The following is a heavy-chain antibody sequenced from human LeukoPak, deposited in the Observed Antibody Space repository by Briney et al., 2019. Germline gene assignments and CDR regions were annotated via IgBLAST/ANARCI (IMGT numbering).Heavy chain of an antibody. D-gene: IGHD3-10*01. J-gene: IGHJ4*02. CDR3: ARSYYGSGSYLLGNFDY. V-gene: IGHV1-69*13. CDR1: GGTFSSYA. Sequence: ASVKVSCKASGGTFSSYAISWVRQAPGQGLEWMGGIIPIFGTANYAQKFQGRVTITADESTSTAYMELSSLRSEDTAVYYCARSYYGSGSYLLGNFDYWGQGTLVTVSS. CDR2: IIPIFGTA.